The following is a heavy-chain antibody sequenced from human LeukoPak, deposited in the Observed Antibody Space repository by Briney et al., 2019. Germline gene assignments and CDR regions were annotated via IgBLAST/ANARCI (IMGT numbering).Heavy chain of an antibody. J-gene: IGHJ4*02. D-gene: IGHD6-13*01. CDR2: IKQDGSEK. CDR1: GFSVSGYW. CDR3: AREWQGGIAAAGTRIEGDY. Sequence: PGGSLRLSCAVSGFSVSGYWMTWVRQAPGKGLEWVANIKQDGSEKNYVDSVKGRFTISRDNAENSLSLQMNSLRVEDTAVYYCAREWQGGIAAAGTRIEGDYWGQGTLVAVPS. V-gene: IGHV3-7*01.